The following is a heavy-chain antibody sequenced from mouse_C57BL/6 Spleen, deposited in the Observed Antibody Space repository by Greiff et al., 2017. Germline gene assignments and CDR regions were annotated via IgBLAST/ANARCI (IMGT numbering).Heavy chain of an antibody. Sequence: EVQLQQSGPELVKPGASVKISCKASGYTFTDYNMDWVKQSPGKSLEWIGDINPKNGGTIYNQKFKGKATLTVDKSSSTAYMELSSLTSEDTAVYYCARRVRKFLNGYCYFDVWGKGTTVTVSA. CDR3: ARRVRKFLNGYCYFDV. D-gene: IGHD1-3*01. CDR2: INPKNGGT. CDR1: GYTFTDYN. J-gene: IGHJ1*03. V-gene: IGHV1-18*01.